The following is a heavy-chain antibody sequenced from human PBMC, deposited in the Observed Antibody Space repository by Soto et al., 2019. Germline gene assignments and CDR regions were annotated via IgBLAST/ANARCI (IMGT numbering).Heavy chain of an antibody. V-gene: IGHV1-2*02. Sequence: QVQLVQSGAEVRKPGASVKVSCNVTGYTFSGHYLHWVRQAPGQGLEWMGWINPKSGGTNYAQKFQDRVTMTADTSVSVASMELTSLRYDDTAVFYCARGLYSSPAYFFDSWGQGTLVTVSS. CDR3: ARGLYSSPAYFFDS. D-gene: IGHD6-13*01. J-gene: IGHJ4*02. CDR1: GYTFSGHY. CDR2: INPKSGGT.